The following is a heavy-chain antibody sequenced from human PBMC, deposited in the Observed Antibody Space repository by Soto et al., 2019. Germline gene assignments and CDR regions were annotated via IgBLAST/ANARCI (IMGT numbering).Heavy chain of an antibody. CDR2: IIPIFGTA. V-gene: IGHV1-69*13. D-gene: IGHD3-10*01. J-gene: IGHJ6*02. CDR3: GRGVISIWVPPGYYYYLIYV. CDR1: GGTFSSYS. Sequence: SVNVSFKAAGGTFSSYSISWVRQAPGQWLELMGGIIPIFGTANYAQKFQGRVTITADESTSTAYMELRSLRSEDTAMSYCGRGVISIWVPPGYYYYLIYVWGQATTVIDSS.